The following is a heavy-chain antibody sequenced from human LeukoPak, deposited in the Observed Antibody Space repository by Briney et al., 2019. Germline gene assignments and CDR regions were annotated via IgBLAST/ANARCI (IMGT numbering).Heavy chain of an antibody. CDR2: IEKDGNEK. CDR3: ARDPRGSESSHFDS. D-gene: IGHD3-10*01. CDR1: GFAFSDSY. V-gene: IGHV3-7*01. J-gene: IGHJ4*02. Sequence: GGSLRLSCAASGFAFSDSYRSWVRQAPGKGLEWVANIEKDGNEKHYVDSVKGRFTISRDNAKRSLYLQMNSLRADDAAVYYCARDPRGSESSHFDSWGQGTLVIVSS.